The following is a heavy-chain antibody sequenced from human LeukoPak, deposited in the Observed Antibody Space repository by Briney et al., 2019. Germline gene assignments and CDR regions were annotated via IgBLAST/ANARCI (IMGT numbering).Heavy chain of an antibody. CDR1: GYSISSGYY. Sequence: SETLSLTCTVSGYSISSGYYWGWIRQPPGKGLEWIGSIYHSGSTYYNPSLKSRVTISVDTSKNQFSLNLNSVTAADTAVYYCAREGTDGFDYWGQGALVTVSS. V-gene: IGHV4-38-2*02. CDR3: AREGTDGFDY. J-gene: IGHJ4*02. D-gene: IGHD1-1*01. CDR2: IYHSGST.